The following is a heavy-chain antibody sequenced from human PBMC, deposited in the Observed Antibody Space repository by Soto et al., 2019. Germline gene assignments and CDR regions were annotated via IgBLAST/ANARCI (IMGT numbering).Heavy chain of an antibody. Sequence: ASVKVSCKVSGYTLTELSMHWVRQAPGKGLEWMGGFDPEDGETIYAQKFQGRVTMTEDTSTDTAYMELSSLRSEDTAVYYCATVRGVKYYDSSGYYVSNNWFDPWGQGTLVTVSS. V-gene: IGHV1-24*01. CDR1: GYTLTELS. D-gene: IGHD3-22*01. CDR2: FDPEDGET. J-gene: IGHJ5*02. CDR3: ATVRGVKYYDSSGYYVSNNWFDP.